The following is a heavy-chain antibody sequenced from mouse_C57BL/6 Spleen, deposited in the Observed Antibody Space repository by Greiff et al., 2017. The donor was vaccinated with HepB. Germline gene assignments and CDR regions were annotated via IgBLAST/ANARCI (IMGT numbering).Heavy chain of an antibody. V-gene: IGHV1-55*01. J-gene: IGHJ2*01. Sequence: QAQLQQSGAELVKPGASVKMSCKASGYTFTSYWITWVKQRPGQGLEWIGDIYPGSGSTNYNEKFKSKATLTVDTSSSTAYMQLSSLTSEDSAVYYCARADYYGSSLDYWGQGTTLTVSS. CDR1: GYTFTSYW. CDR2: IYPGSGST. CDR3: ARADYYGSSLDY. D-gene: IGHD1-1*01.